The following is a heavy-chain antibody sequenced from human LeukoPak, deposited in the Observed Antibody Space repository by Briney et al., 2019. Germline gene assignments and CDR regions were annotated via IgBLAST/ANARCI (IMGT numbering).Heavy chain of an antibody. CDR3: AKTIAVAGTSGWFDP. Sequence: GGSLRLSCAASGFTFSSYAMSWVRQAPGKGLEWVSAISGRGGSTYYADSVKGRFTISRDNSKNTLYLQMNSLRAEDTAVYYCAKTIAVAGTSGWFDPWGQGTLVTVSS. V-gene: IGHV3-23*01. CDR1: GFTFSSYA. D-gene: IGHD6-19*01. CDR2: ISGRGGST. J-gene: IGHJ5*02.